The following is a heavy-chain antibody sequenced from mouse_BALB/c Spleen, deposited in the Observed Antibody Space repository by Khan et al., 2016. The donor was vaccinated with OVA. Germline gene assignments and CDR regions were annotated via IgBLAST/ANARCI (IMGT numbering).Heavy chain of an antibody. Sequence: EVKLLESGPGLVKPSQSLSLTCTVTGYSITSGYGWNWIRQFPGNKLEWMGYISYSGSTNYNPSLKSRISITRDTSKNQFFLQLNSVTTEDTATSYSARTARIKYWGQGTTLTVSS. CDR2: ISYSGST. CDR3: ARTARIKY. V-gene: IGHV3-2*02. D-gene: IGHD1-2*01. J-gene: IGHJ2*01. CDR1: GYSITSGYG.